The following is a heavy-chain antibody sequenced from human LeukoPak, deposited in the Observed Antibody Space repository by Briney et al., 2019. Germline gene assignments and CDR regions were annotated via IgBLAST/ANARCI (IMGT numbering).Heavy chain of an antibody. CDR1: GGSISSSNW. V-gene: IGHV4-4*02. D-gene: IGHD2-21*02. Sequence: SGTLSLTCAVSGGSISSSNWWSWVRQPPGKGLEWIGEIYHSGSTNYNPPLKSRVTISVDKSKNQFSLKLSSVTAADTAVYYCARLHCGGDCYSPIWDYWGQGTLVTVSS. CDR3: ARLHCGGDCYSPIWDY. CDR2: IYHSGST. J-gene: IGHJ4*02.